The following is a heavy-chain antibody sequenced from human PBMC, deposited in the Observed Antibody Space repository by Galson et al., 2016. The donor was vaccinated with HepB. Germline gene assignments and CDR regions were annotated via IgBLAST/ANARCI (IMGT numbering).Heavy chain of an antibody. J-gene: IGHJ1*01. D-gene: IGHD5-24*01. V-gene: IGHV3-7*03. CDR1: GFTFSRHW. CDR2: ISEDGSRR. CDR3: APDLATIPWD. Sequence: SLRLSCAASGFTFSRHWMSWVRQAPGKGLEWVSDISEDGSRRSYGDSVQGRFTISRDNAEHSLFLRMNSLRADDTAVYYCAPDLATIPWDWGQGTLVTVSS.